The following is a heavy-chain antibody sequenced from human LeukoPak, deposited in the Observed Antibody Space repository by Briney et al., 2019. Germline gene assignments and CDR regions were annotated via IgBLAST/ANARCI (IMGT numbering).Heavy chain of an antibody. V-gene: IGHV1-8*01. Sequence: ASVKVSCKASGYTFTSYDINWVRQATGQGLEWMGWMNPNNGNTGYAQKFQGRVTMTRNTSISTAYMELSSLRSEDTAVYYCARGRRYYYDSSGYSDDAFDIWGQGTMVTVSS. CDR2: MNPNNGNT. J-gene: IGHJ3*02. CDR3: ARGRRYYYDSSGYSDDAFDI. D-gene: IGHD3-22*01. CDR1: GYTFTSYD.